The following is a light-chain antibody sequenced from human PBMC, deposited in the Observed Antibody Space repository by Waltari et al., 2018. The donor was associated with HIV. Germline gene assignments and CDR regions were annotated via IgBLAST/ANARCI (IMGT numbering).Light chain of an antibody. V-gene: IGKV3-15*01. CDR2: GAS. J-gene: IGKJ4*01. CDR1: QSVSSN. Sequence: EIVMTQSPATLSVSPGEGATLSCRASQSVSSNVAWYQQKPGQAPRLLIYGASTRDTGIPARFSSSGSGTEFTLTISSLQSEDFAVYYCQQYNNWPALTFGGGTKVEIK. CDR3: QQYNNWPALT.